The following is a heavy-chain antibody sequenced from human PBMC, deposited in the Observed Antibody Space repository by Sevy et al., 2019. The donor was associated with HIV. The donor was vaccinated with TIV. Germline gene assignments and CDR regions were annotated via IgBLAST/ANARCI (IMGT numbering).Heavy chain of an antibody. J-gene: IGHJ4*02. CDR3: AKDGEMYYYDSSGYSGIYFDY. Sequence: GGSLRLSCAASGFTFSSYAMSWVRQAPGKGLEWVSAISGSGGSTYYADSVKGRFTISRDNSKNTLYLQMNSLRAEDTAVYYRAKDGEMYYYDSSGYSGIYFDYWGQGTLVTVSS. V-gene: IGHV3-23*01. D-gene: IGHD3-22*01. CDR1: GFTFSSYA. CDR2: ISGSGGST.